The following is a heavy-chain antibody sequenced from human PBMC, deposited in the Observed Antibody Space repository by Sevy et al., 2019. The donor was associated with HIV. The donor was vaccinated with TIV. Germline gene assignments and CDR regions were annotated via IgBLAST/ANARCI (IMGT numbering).Heavy chain of an antibody. CDR1: GFSLTTSD. Sequence: GGSLRLSCAASGFSLTTSDMHWVRQAPGKGQEWVAYVRNDGSNKYYADSVRDRFTISRDSPKNTLYLQMNSLRDEDMAIYYCARGRKTTEEWFEELDYYYGLDVWGQGTTVTVSS. CDR3: ARGRKTTEEWFEELDYYYGLDV. D-gene: IGHD3-10*01. J-gene: IGHJ6*02. CDR2: VRNDGSNK. V-gene: IGHV3-30*02.